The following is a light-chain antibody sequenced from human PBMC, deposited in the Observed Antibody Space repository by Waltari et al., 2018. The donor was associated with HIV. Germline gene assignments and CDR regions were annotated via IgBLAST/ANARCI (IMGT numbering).Light chain of an antibody. V-gene: IGLV1-40*01. J-gene: IGLJ2*01. CDR1: RSTIGAGYF. CDR3: QSYDSSLRASV. Sequence: QSALTQPPSVSGAPGQRVTISCTGNRSTIGAGYFVPWYQHLPGTAPNLLAYSDINRPSGVPDRFSGSKSGTSASLVITGLQAEDEADYYCQSYDSSLRASVFGGGTKLTVL. CDR2: SDI.